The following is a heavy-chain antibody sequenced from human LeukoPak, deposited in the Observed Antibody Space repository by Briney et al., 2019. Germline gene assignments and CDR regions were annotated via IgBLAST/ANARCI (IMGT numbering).Heavy chain of an antibody. CDR2: ISGSGGST. CDR3: ARGFDCSSTSCGAFGY. CDR1: GFTFSSYA. V-gene: IGHV3-23*01. J-gene: IGHJ4*02. Sequence: GGSLRLSCAASGFTFSSYAMSWVRQAPGKGLEWVSAISGSGGSTYYADSVKGRFTISRDNSKNTLYLQMNSLRAEDTAVYYCARGFDCSSTSCGAFGYWGQGTLVTVSS. D-gene: IGHD2-2*01.